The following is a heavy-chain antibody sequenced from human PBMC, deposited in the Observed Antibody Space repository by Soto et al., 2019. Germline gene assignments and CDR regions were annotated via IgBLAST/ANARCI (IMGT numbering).Heavy chain of an antibody. J-gene: IGHJ5*02. Sequence: SETLSLTCTVSGGSISSYYWSWIRQPPGKGLEWIGYIYYSGSTNYNPSLKSRVTISVDTSKNQFSLKLSSVTAADTAVYYCARTVNFFSGGSICPWFDPWGQGILVNVS. D-gene: IGHD2-15*01. V-gene: IGHV4-59*01. CDR1: GGSISSYY. CDR3: ARTVNFFSGGSICPWFDP. CDR2: IYYSGST.